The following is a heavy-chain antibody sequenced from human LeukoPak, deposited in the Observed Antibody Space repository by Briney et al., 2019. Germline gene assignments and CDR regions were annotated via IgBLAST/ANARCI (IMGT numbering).Heavy chain of an antibody. CDR3: AREVQLERLGFGKEGSAFDY. Sequence: QPGGSLRLSCAASGFTFSSYEMNWVRQAPGKGLEWVSYISSSGSTIYYADSVKGRFTISRDNAKNSLYLQMNSLRAEDTAVYYCAREVQLERLGFGKEGSAFDYWGQGTLVTVSS. CDR2: ISSSGSTI. V-gene: IGHV3-48*03. CDR1: GFTFSSYE. J-gene: IGHJ4*02. D-gene: IGHD1-1*01.